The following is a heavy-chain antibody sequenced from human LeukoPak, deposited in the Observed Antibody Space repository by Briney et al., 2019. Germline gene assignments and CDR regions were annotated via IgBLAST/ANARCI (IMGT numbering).Heavy chain of an antibody. D-gene: IGHD2-2*01. CDR3: ARNIVVVPAAHDAFDI. CDR1: GYTFTSYV. CDR2: ISAYNGNT. V-gene: IGHV1-18*01. Sequence: ASVKVPCKASGYTFTSYVIRWVRQAPGQGLEWMGWISAYNGNTNYAQKLQGRVTMTRDTSTSKDYMELRSLRSDDTAVYYCARNIVVVPAAHDAFDIWGQGTMVTVSS. J-gene: IGHJ3*02.